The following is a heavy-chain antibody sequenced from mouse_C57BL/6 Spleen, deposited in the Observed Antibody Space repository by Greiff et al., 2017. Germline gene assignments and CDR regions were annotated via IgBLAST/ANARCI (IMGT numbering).Heavy chain of an antibody. Sequence: EVKLLESGGDLVKPGGSLKLSCAASGFTFSSYGMSWVRQTPDKRLEWVATISSGGSYTYYPDSVKGRFTISRDNAKNTLYLQMSSLKSEDTAMYYCARTESSYGYVEVRGTGTTVTASS. D-gene: IGHD1-1*01. CDR1: GFTFSSYG. J-gene: IGHJ1*03. CDR3: ARTESSYGYVEV. V-gene: IGHV5-6*01. CDR2: ISSGGSYT.